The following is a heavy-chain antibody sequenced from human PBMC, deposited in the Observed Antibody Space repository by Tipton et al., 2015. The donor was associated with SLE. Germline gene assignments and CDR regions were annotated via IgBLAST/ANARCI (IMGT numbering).Heavy chain of an antibody. CDR2: ISSSSSYI. D-gene: IGHD3-16*01. CDR1: GFTFSSYS. V-gene: IGHV3-21*01. Sequence: GSLRLSCAASGFTFSSYSMNWVRQAPGKGLEWVSSISSSSSYIYYVDSVKGRFTISRDNAKNSLYLQMNSLRAEDTAVYYCAREGEYYDYVWGSTYYFDYWGQGTLVTVSS. CDR3: AREGEYYDYVWGSTYYFDY. J-gene: IGHJ4*02.